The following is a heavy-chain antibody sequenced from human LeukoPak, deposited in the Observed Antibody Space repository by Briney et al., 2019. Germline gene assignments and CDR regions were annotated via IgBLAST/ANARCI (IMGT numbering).Heavy chain of an antibody. CDR1: GVSISSSNSY. CDR3: ARHLMQRDYEYVWETYRLHYFDF. CDR2: IYYSGNT. D-gene: IGHD3-16*02. J-gene: IGHJ4*02. V-gene: IGHV4-39*01. Sequence: SETLSLTCTVSGVSISSSNSYWGWIRQPPGKGLEWIGSIYYSGNTYYNASLKSQVSISIDTSKNQFSLRLTSVTAADTAVYYCARHLMQRDYEYVWETYRLHYFDFWGQGTLVTVSS.